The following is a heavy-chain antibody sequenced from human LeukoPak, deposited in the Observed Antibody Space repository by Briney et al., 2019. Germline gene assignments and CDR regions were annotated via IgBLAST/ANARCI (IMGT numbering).Heavy chain of an antibody. Sequence: GSLRLSCEVSGFTFSSYHMNWVRQAPGKGLEWVSSIGSSGSYIYYADSLTGRFTISRDNAKNSLYLQMNSLRAEDTAMYYCARRATTERGHSYGLDFWGQGTLVTVSS. CDR3: ARRATTERGHSYGLDF. CDR2: IGSSGSYI. V-gene: IGHV3-21*01. J-gene: IGHJ4*02. CDR1: GFTFSSYH. D-gene: IGHD5-18*01.